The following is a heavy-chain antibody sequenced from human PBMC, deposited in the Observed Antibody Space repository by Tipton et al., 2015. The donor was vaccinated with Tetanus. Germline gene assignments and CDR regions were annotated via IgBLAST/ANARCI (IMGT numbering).Heavy chain of an antibody. CDR2: THYSGNT. V-gene: IGHV4-59*01. J-gene: IGHJ5*02. Sequence: TLSLTCTVSGGSISSYYCSWVRQPPGKGLEWIGHTHYSGNTNYNSSLWSRVTISLDTSKNQFSLKLRSVTAADTAVYYCARLYSYGSLYWFDPWGQGTLVTVSS. CDR1: GGSISSYY. D-gene: IGHD5-18*01. CDR3: ARLYSYGSLYWFDP.